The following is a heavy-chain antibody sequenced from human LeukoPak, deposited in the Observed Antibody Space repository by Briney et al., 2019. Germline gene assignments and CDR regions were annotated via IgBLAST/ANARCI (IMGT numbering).Heavy chain of an antibody. CDR3: TTALPNSSSWHDAFDI. Sequence: PGGSLRLSCAASGFTFSNAWMSWVRQAPGKGLEWVGRIKSKTDGGTTDYAAPVKGRFTISRDDSKNTLYLQMNSLKTEDTAVYYCTTALPNSSSWHDAFDIWGQGTMVTVSS. D-gene: IGHD6-13*01. CDR1: GFTFSNAW. J-gene: IGHJ3*02. CDR2: IKSKTDGGTT. V-gene: IGHV3-15*01.